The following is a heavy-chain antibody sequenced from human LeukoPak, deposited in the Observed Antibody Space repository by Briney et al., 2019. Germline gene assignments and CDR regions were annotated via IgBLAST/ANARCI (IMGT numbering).Heavy chain of an antibody. CDR2: ISSTGTTI. CDR3: VREGGY. D-gene: IGHD2-15*01. J-gene: IGHJ4*02. Sequence: GGSLSLSCAASVFTFSSSEMNWVRQAPGKRLEWVPYISSTGTTIYYADSVKGRFTISRVQPKNSLYLQMNSLRAEDTAVYYCVREGGYWGQGTLVTASS. CDR1: VFTFSSSE. V-gene: IGHV3-48*03.